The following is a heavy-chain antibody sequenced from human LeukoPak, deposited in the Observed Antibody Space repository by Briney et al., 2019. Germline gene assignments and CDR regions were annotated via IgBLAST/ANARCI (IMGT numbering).Heavy chain of an antibody. D-gene: IGHD1-7*01. V-gene: IGHV4-30-4*08. CDR3: ARARITGTTPFDY. CDR2: IYYSRST. Sequence: SETLSLTCTVSGGSISSGDYYWSWIRQPPGKGLEWLGYIYYSRSTYYNPSLKSRVTISVDTSKNQFSLKLSSVTAADTAVYYCARARITGTTPFDYWGQGTLVTVSS. CDR1: GGSISSGDYY. J-gene: IGHJ4*02.